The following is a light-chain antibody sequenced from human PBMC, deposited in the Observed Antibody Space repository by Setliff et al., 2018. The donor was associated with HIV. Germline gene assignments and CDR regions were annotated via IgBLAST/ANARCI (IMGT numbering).Light chain of an antibody. CDR1: NSDIGAYNY. Sequence: QSALTQPASVSGSPGQSITISCTGTNSDIGAYNYVSWYQQYPGKAPKLMIYDVSNRPSGVSNRFSGSKSGNTASLTISGLQAEDEADYYCCSYSSSSTLYVLGTGTKVTVL. CDR2: DVS. J-gene: IGLJ1*01. V-gene: IGLV2-14*03. CDR3: CSYSSSSTLYV.